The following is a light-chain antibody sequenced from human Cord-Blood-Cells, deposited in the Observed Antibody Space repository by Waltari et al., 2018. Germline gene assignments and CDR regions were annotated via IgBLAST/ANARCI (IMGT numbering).Light chain of an antibody. CDR3: CSYAGSYTLV. V-gene: IGLV2-11*01. J-gene: IGLJ2*01. CDR2: DVS. CDR1: SSAVGGYNY. Sequence: QSALTQPRSVSGSPGQSVTISCTGTSSAVGGYNYVSWYQQHPGKAHKLMIYDVSKRPSGVPDRFSGSKSGNTASLTISGLQAEDEADYYCCSYAGSYTLVFGGGTKLTVL.